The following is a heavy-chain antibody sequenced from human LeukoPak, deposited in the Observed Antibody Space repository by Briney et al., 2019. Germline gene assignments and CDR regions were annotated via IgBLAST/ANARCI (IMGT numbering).Heavy chain of an antibody. CDR2: IYYSGDT. Sequence: SETLSLTCTVSGVSITTGFHWNWIRQRPGEGLEWIGHIYYSGDTYYNPSLESRITMSPDASKNQFSLKMSSVTAADTAVYYCARHGLWPFDPWGQGTLVTVSS. D-gene: IGHD3-16*01. J-gene: IGHJ5*02. CDR3: ARHGLWPFDP. V-gene: IGHV4-31*03. CDR1: GVSITTGFH.